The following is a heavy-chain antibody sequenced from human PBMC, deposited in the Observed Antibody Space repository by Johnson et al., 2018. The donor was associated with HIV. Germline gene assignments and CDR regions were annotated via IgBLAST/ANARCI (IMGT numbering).Heavy chain of an antibody. D-gene: IGHD4-23*01. J-gene: IGHJ3*02. V-gene: IGHV3-30*03. CDR2: ISYDGSNK. Sequence: QVQLLESGGGLVKPGGSLRLSCAASGFTFSDYYMSWIRQAPGKGLEWVAVISYDGSNKYYADSVKGRFTISRDNAKNSLYLQMNSLRAEDTALYYCATVVTADLTHGTRGAFDIWGQGTMVTVSS. CDR3: ATVVTADLTHGTRGAFDI. CDR1: GFTFSDYY.